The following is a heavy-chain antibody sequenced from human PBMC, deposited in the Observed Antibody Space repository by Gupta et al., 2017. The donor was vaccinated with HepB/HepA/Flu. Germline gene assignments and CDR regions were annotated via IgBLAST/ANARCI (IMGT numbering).Heavy chain of an antibody. V-gene: IGHV4-4*02. D-gene: IGHD3-9*01. CDR3: ARVIRYFDGGGSLDP. CDR1: GGSISSSNW. CDR2: IYHSGST. Sequence: QVQLQESGPGLVKPSGTLSLTCAVSGGSISSSNWWSWVRQPPGKGLEWIGEIYHSGSTNYNPSLKSRVTISVDMPKNQFSLKLSSVTAADTAIYYCARVIRYFDGGGSLDPWGQGTLVTVSS. J-gene: IGHJ5*02.